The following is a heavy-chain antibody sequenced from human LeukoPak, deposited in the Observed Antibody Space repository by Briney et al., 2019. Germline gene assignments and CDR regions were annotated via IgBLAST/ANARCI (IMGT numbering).Heavy chain of an antibody. CDR1: GGSIRRYY. V-gene: IGHV4-4*07. CDR2: IYTSESS. Sequence: SETLSLTCTVSGGSIRRYYWSWMRQPAGKGREWIGRIYTSESSNYNPSLKSRVNMSVDTSKNQFSLKLGSETAADTAVYYCARGLVGATTFDYWGERTLVTVSS. J-gene: IGHJ4*02. CDR3: ARGLVGATTFDY. D-gene: IGHD1-26*01.